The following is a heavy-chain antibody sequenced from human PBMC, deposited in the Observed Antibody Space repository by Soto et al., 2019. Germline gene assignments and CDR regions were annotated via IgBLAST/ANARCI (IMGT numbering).Heavy chain of an antibody. Sequence: QVQRVQSGPEVKKPGASVKVSCKTSGYTFTDYGITWVRQSPRQGLEWMGWISGHNGKTNYAQKFQDRVTMTTDTSTSTAYMELRSLTSDDTAMYYCARDRAFSYGSGTPEGNWGQGTLVTVSS. CDR1: GYTFTDYG. CDR3: ARDRAFSYGSGTPEGN. CDR2: ISGHNGKT. J-gene: IGHJ4*02. V-gene: IGHV1-18*01. D-gene: IGHD3-10*01.